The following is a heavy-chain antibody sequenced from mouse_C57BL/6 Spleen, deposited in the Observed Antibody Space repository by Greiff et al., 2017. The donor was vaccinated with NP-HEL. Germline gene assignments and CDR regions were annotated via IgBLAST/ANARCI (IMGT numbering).Heavy chain of an antibody. D-gene: IGHD2-12*01. CDR3: ARESYDGFAY. V-gene: IGHV5-17*01. CDR2: ISSGSSTI. Sequence: DVHLVESGGGLVKPGGSLKLSCAASGFTFSDYGMHWVRQAPEKGLEWVAYISSGSSTIYYADTVKGRFTISRDNAKNTLFLQMTSLRSEDTAMYYCARESYDGFAYWGQGTLVTVSA. J-gene: IGHJ3*01. CDR1: GFTFSDYG.